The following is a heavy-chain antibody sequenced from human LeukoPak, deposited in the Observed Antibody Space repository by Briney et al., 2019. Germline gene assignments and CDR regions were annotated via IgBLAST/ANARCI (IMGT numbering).Heavy chain of an antibody. V-gene: IGHV3-30*18. D-gene: IGHD2-15*01. Sequence: GGSLRLSCGASGFTFSSYGMHWVRQAPGKGLEWVAVISYDGSNKYYADSVKGRFTISRDNSKNTLYLQMNSLRAEDTAVYYCAKVLQDIVVVVAATYYYYGMDVWGQGTTVTVSS. J-gene: IGHJ6*02. CDR2: ISYDGSNK. CDR3: AKVLQDIVVVVAATYYYYGMDV. CDR1: GFTFSSYG.